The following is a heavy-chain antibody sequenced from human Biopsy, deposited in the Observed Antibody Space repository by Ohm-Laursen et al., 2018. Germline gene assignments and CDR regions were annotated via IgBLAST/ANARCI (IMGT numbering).Heavy chain of an antibody. CDR1: GSFISTYY. J-gene: IGHJ3*02. CDR3: ARDLPYYENSGYGAFDM. Sequence: SDTLSLTCTVSGSFISTYYWNWIRQPAGKALEWIGRIYNTGSTNYNPSLQSRVTISVDTSKNQFSLKMSSVTAADTAVYYCARDLPYYENSGYGAFDMWGQGTMVTVSS. CDR2: IYNTGST. D-gene: IGHD3-22*01. V-gene: IGHV4-4*07.